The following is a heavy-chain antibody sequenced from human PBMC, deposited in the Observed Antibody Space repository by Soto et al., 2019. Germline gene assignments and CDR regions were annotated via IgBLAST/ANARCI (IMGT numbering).Heavy chain of an antibody. Sequence: QVQLVQSGAEVKKPGSSVKVSCKASGGTFSSYAISWVRQAPGQGLEWMGGIIPIFGTANYAQKFQGRVTITADESTSTAYMELSSLRSEDTAVYYCASGGCGGDGRYYYYGMDVWGQGTTVTVSS. CDR3: ASGGCGGDGRYYYYGMDV. V-gene: IGHV1-69*01. J-gene: IGHJ6*02. CDR1: GGTFSSYA. CDR2: IIPIFGTA. D-gene: IGHD2-21*02.